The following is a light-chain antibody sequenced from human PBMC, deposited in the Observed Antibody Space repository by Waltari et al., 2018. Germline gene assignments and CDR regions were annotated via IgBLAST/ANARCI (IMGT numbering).Light chain of an antibody. CDR3: QQRSNWPIT. V-gene: IGKV3-11*01. CDR2: DAS. J-gene: IGKJ5*01. Sequence: ELVFTQSPATLSLAPGERATLSCRASQSVSSYLAWYQQTPGQAPRLLIYDASNRATGIPARFSGSGSGTDFTLTISSLEPEDFAVYYCQQRSNWPITFGQGTRLEIK. CDR1: QSVSSY.